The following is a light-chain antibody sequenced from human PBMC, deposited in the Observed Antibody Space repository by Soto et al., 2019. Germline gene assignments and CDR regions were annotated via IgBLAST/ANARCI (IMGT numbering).Light chain of an antibody. V-gene: IGLV2-8*01. Sequence: QSVLTQPPSASGSPGQSVTISCTGTSSDVGGYDYVSWYQQHPGKAPKLMIYEVSKRPSGVPDRCSGSKSGNTASLTVAGLQAEDEADYYCSSYGGSNTVVFGGGTQLTVL. J-gene: IGLJ2*01. CDR3: SSYGGSNTVV. CDR2: EVS. CDR1: SSDVGGYDY.